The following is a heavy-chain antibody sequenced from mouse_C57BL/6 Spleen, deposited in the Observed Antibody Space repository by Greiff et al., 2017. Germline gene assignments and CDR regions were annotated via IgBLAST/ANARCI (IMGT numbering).Heavy chain of an antibody. Sequence: VQLQQPGAELVRPGTSVKLSCKASGYTFTSYWMHWVKQRPGQGLEWIGVIDPSDSYTNYNQKFKGKATLTVDTSSSTAYMQLSSLTSEDSAVYYCARRDYGFDYWGQGTTLTVSS. CDR2: IDPSDSYT. J-gene: IGHJ2*01. CDR3: ARRDYGFDY. V-gene: IGHV1-59*01. CDR1: GYTFTSYW. D-gene: IGHD2-4*01.